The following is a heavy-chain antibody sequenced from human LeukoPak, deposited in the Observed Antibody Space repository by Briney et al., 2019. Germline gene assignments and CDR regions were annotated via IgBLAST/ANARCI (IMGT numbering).Heavy chain of an antibody. CDR3: ATYYDFWSGPKYYFDY. Sequence: ASVKVSCKVSGNTLTELSMHWVRQAPGKGLEWMGGFDPEDGETIYAQKFQGRVTMTEDTSTDTAYMELSSLRSEDTAVYYCATYYDFWSGPKYYFDYWGQGTLVTVSS. CDR2: FDPEDGET. D-gene: IGHD3-3*01. J-gene: IGHJ4*02. V-gene: IGHV1-24*01. CDR1: GNTLTELS.